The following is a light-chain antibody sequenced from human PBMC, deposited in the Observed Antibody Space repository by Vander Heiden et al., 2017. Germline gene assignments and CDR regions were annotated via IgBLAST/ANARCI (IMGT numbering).Light chain of an antibody. Sequence: DIPMTPSPSTLSPSVGDRVTISCRASQSFDNFLAWYQHQPGKAPKLLIYKASSLEGGVPSRFSGSGSGTEFTLTISSLQPDDFATYYCQKYDYYPLTFGGGTKVEIK. CDR3: QKYDYYPLT. CDR1: QSFDNF. J-gene: IGKJ4*01. CDR2: KAS. V-gene: IGKV1-5*03.